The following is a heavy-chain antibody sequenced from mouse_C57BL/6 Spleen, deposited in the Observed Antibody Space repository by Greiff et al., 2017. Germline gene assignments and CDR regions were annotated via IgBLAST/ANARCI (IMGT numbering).Heavy chain of an antibody. J-gene: IGHJ1*03. CDR2: IYPGDGDT. CDR1: GYAFSSSW. D-gene: IGHD1-1*01. CDR3: ARSGYGRSYAWYFDV. V-gene: IGHV1-82*01. Sequence: VKLMESGPELVKPGASVKISCKASGYAFSSSWMNWVKQRPGKGLEWIGRIYPGDGDTNYNGKFKGKATLTADKSSSTAYMPLSSLTSEDSAGYFCARSGYGRSYAWYFDVWGTGTTVTVSS.